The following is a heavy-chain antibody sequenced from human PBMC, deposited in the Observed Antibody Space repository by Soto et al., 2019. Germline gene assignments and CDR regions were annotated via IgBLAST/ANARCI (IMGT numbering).Heavy chain of an antibody. CDR3: ARAAEYYYYGMDV. V-gene: IGHV4-31*03. D-gene: IGHD6-25*01. CDR2: IYYSGST. Sequence: LXTLSLTCTVSGGSISSGGYYWSWIRQHPGKGLEWIGYIYYSGSTYYNPSLKSRVTISVDTSKNQFSLKLSSVTAADTAVYYCARAAEYYYYGMDVWGQGTTVTVSS. CDR1: GGSISSGGYY. J-gene: IGHJ6*02.